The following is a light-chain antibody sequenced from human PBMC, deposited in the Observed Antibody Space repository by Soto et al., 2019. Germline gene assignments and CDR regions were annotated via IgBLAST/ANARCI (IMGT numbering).Light chain of an antibody. J-gene: IGLJ2*01. CDR2: EVS. V-gene: IGLV2-23*02. CDR3: YSYVGSIS. Sequence: QSVLTQPASVSGSPGQSITISCTGTSSDVGSHKFVSWYQQHPGKAPELMIYEVSKRPSGVSNRFSGSKSGNTASLTISGLQAEDEADYYCYSYVGSISFGGGTQLTVL. CDR1: SSDVGSHKF.